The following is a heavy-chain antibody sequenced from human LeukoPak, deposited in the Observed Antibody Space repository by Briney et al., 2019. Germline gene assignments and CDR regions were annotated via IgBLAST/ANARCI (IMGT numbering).Heavy chain of an antibody. Sequence: GGSLRLSCAASGFTFGDYGMHWVRQAPGKGLEGVAVIWHDGSNIYYADSVKGRFTISRDNSRNTLHLQINSLTAEDTAVYYCVRELPPVVQYYFDHWGPGALVTVSS. CDR3: VRELPPVVQYYFDH. J-gene: IGHJ4*02. V-gene: IGHV3-33*01. D-gene: IGHD2-21*01. CDR1: GFTFGDYG. CDR2: IWHDGSNI.